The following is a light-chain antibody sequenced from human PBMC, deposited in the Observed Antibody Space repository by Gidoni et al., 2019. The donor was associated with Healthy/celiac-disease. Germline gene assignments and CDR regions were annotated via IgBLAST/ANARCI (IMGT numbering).Light chain of an antibody. CDR2: GAS. Sequence: IVLTQSPGTLSLSPGERATLSCRASQSVSSSYLAWYQQKPGQAPRLLIYGASSRATGIPDRFSGSGSGKDFTLNISRLEPEDFAVYYCQQYGSPYTCGQGTKLEIK. CDR1: QSVSSSY. J-gene: IGKJ2*01. CDR3: QQYGSPYT. V-gene: IGKV3-20*01.